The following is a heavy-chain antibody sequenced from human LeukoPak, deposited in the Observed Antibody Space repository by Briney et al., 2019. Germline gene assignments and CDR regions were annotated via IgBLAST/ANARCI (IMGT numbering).Heavy chain of an antibody. CDR3: TKGKRFPSVDDGFDI. J-gene: IGHJ3*02. CDR2: IHSGGGT. CDR1: GFTFSNNY. V-gene: IGHV3-53*05. Sequence: RPGGSLRLSCSASGFTFSNNYKSWPRQAPGKGLEWVSVIHSGGGTNYADSVKGRFTIPKDHSKNSLYLQMNNLRDEDAGLYYCTKGKRFPSVDDGFDIWGQGTMVTVSS. D-gene: IGHD3-9*01.